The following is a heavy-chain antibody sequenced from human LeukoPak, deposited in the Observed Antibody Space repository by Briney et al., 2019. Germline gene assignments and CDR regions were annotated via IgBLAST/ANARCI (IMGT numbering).Heavy chain of an antibody. CDR2: IKTDGSIT. CDR1: GFSFSVYW. D-gene: IGHD3-10*01. V-gene: IGHV3-74*01. J-gene: IGHJ4*02. CDR3: AKDSAAPISITMVRGRWYFDY. Sequence: GGSLRLSCAASGFSFSVYWMHWVRQAPGKGPVWVSRIKTDGSITDYADFVKGRFTISRDNSKNTLYLQIHSLRAEDTAVYYCAKDSAAPISITMVRGRWYFDYWGQGTLVTVSS.